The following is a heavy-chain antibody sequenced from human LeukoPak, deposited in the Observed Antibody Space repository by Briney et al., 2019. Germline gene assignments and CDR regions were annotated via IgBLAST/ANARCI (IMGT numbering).Heavy chain of an antibody. D-gene: IGHD6-13*01. J-gene: IGHJ4*02. Sequence: GGSLRLSCAASGFTFSNYGMHWVRQAPGKGLEWVSGISGSGTSTYYADSVKGRFTLSRDNSKNTLYLQMNSPRAEDTAVYYCAKGSSSSWYSVEYWGQGTLVTVSS. CDR3: AKGSSSSWYSVEY. V-gene: IGHV3-23*01. CDR2: ISGSGTST. CDR1: GFTFSNYG.